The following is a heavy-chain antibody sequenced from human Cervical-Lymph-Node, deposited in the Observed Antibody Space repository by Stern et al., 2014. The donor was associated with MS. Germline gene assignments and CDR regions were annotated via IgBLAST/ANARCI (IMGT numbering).Heavy chain of an antibody. V-gene: IGHV1-8*01. D-gene: IGHD6-19*01. CDR3: ARGPSGWFTLDY. J-gene: IGHJ4*02. CDR2: MKPNSGNT. Sequence: VQLVESGAEVMKPGASVRVSCKASGYTFPSYDMNWVRQATGHGLEWMGWMKPNSGNTGYVQKFQGRVTMTRTTSQSQAYMELRSLRSEDTAVYYCARGPSGWFTLDYWGQGTLVTVSS. CDR1: GYTFPSYD.